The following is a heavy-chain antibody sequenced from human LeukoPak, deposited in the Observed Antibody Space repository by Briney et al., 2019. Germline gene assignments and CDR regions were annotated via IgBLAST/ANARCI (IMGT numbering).Heavy chain of an antibody. J-gene: IGHJ2*01. CDR2: INSDGSST. V-gene: IGHV3-74*01. CDR1: GFTFSSYW. CDR3: ARAHPEYSSSSRYWYLDL. D-gene: IGHD6-6*01. Sequence: GGSLRLSCAASGFTFSSYWMHWVRHAPGKGLVWVSRINSDGSSTSYADSVKGRFTISRDNAKNTLYLQMNSLSAEDTAVYYCARAHPEYSSSSRYWYLDLWGRGTLVTVSS.